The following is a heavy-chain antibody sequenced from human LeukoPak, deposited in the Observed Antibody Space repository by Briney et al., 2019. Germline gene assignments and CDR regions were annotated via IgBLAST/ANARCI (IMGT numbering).Heavy chain of an antibody. D-gene: IGHD3-22*01. J-gene: IGHJ4*02. CDR2: ISGDGGST. V-gene: IGHV3-43*02. Sequence: PGGSLRLSCAASGFTFDDYAMHWVRQAPGKGLEWVSLISGDGGSTYYADSVKGRFTISRDNSKNSLCLQMNSLRTEDTALYYYAKDYYDSSGYMVHFDYWGQGTLVTVSS. CDR3: AKDYYDSSGYMVHFDY. CDR1: GFTFDDYA.